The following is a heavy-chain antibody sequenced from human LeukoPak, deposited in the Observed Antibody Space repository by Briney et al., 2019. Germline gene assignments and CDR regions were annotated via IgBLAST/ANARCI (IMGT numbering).Heavy chain of an antibody. CDR3: ARGSGSYSLDY. V-gene: IGHV1-2*06. D-gene: IGHD1-26*01. Sequence: EASVKVSCKASGGTFSSYAISWVRQAPGQGLEWMGRINPNSGGTNYAQKFQGRVTMTRDTSISTAYMELSRLRSDDTAVYYCARGSGSYSLDYWGQGTLVTVSS. CDR1: GGTFSSYA. J-gene: IGHJ4*02. CDR2: INPNSGGT.